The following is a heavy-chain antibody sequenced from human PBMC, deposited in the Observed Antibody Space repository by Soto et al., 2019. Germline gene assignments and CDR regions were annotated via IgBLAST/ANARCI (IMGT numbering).Heavy chain of an antibody. CDR3: ARYRRTHYDFWSGSSQPFDY. D-gene: IGHD3-3*01. Sequence: PSETLSLTCTVSGGSISSYYWSWIRQPPGKGLEWIGYIYYSGSTNYNPSLKSRVTISVDTSKNQFSLKLSSVTAADTAVYYCARYRRTHYDFWSGSSQPFDYWGQGTLVTVSS. V-gene: IGHV4-59*01. CDR2: IYYSGST. J-gene: IGHJ4*02. CDR1: GGSISSYY.